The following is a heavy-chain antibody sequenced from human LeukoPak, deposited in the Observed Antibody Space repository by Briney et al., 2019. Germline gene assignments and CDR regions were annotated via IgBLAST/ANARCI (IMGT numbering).Heavy chain of an antibody. CDR1: EYTFSNYA. J-gene: IGHJ3*02. CDR3: ARRFTMVRGVIIDDFAFDI. V-gene: IGHV3-66*04. D-gene: IGHD3-10*01. CDR2: IYSGGST. Sequence: PGGSLRLSCVASEYTFSNYAMSWVRQAPGKGLEWVSVIYSGGSTYYADSVKGRFTISRDNSKNTLYLQMNSLRAEDTAVYYCARRFTMVRGVIIDDFAFDIWGQGTMVTVSS.